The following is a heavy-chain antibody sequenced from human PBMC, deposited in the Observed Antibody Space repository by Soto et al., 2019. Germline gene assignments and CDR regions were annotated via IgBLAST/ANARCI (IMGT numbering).Heavy chain of an antibody. CDR1: GGSIHSRNR. CDR2: ISHTGST. D-gene: IGHD3-10*01. J-gene: IGHJ6*04. CDR3: ANTRGLGLLDV. V-gene: IGHV4-4*02. Sequence: QVHLQESGPGLVKPSGTLSLICTVSGGSIHSRNRWSRVRQSPAKGLEWIGEISHTGSTNYSPSLNSRVSISLDKSNNQFSLNLRSMTAADAAVYYCANTRGLGLLDVWGKGTAVTVSS.